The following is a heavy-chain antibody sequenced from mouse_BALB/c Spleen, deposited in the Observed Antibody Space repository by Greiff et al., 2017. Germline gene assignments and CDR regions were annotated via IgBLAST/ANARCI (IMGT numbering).Heavy chain of an antibody. Sequence: QVQLQQSGAELVRPGTSVKVSCKASGYAFTNYLIEWVKQRPGQGLEWIGVINPGSGGTNYNEKFKGKATLTADKSSSTAYMQLSSLTSDDSAVYFCARGTTTAFAYWGQGTLVTVSA. V-gene: IGHV1-54*01. J-gene: IGHJ3*01. CDR2: INPGSGGT. D-gene: IGHD1-2*01. CDR3: ARGTTTAFAY. CDR1: GYAFTNYL.